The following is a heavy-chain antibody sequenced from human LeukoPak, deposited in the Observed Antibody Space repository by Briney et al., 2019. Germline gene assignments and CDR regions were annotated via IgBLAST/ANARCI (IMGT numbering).Heavy chain of an antibody. CDR3: AKGVAHYYDSSGHYYFDY. J-gene: IGHJ4*02. CDR2: ISGSGGST. CDR1: GFTFSSYA. V-gene: IGHV3-23*01. D-gene: IGHD3-22*01. Sequence: GGSLRLSCAASGFTFSSYAMSWVRQAPGKGLEWVSAISGSGGSTYYADSVKGRFTISRDNSKNTLYLQMNSLRAEDTAVYYCAKGVAHYYDSSGHYYFDYWGQGTLVTVSS.